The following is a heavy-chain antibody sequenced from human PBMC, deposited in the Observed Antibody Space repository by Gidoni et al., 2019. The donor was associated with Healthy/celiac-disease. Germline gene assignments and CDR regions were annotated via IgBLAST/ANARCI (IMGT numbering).Heavy chain of an antibody. V-gene: IGHV4-34*01. CDR3: ASPLQAAAGTSNNWFDP. Sequence: QVHLQQWGAGLLQPSETLSLTCAVYGGSFSGYYWSWIRQPPGKGLEWIGEINHSGSTNYNPSLKSRVTISVDTSKNQFSLKLSSVTAADTAVYYCASPLQAAAGTSNNWFDPWGQGTLVTVSS. J-gene: IGHJ5*02. D-gene: IGHD6-13*01. CDR2: INHSGST. CDR1: GGSFSGYY.